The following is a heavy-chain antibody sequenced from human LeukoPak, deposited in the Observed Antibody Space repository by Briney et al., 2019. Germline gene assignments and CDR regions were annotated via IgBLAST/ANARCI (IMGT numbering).Heavy chain of an antibody. J-gene: IGHJ4*02. CDR2: INPNSGGT. V-gene: IGHV1-2*02. CDR3: ARDQGTMYDFWSGYYTRMAGDYFDY. Sequence: ASVKVSCKASGYTFTGYYIHWVRQAPGQGLEWMGWINPNSGGTNYAQKFQGRVTMTRDTSTSTAYMELRSLRSDDTAVYYCARDQGTMYDFWSGYYTRMAGDYFDYWGQGTLVTVSS. D-gene: IGHD3-3*01. CDR1: GYTFTGYY.